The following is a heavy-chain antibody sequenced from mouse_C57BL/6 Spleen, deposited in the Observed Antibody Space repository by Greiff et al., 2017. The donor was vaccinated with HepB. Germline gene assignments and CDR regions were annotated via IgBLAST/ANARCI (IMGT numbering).Heavy chain of an antibody. Sequence: QVQLQQSGAELVRPGASVTLSCKASGYTFTDYEMHWVKQTPVHGLEWIGAIDPDTGGTDYNQKFKGKAILTADKSSSTAYMELRSLTSEDSAVYYCTRGWLDYAMDYWGQGTSVTVSS. CDR2: IDPDTGGT. CDR1: GYTFTDYE. CDR3: TRGWLDYAMDY. V-gene: IGHV1-15*01. J-gene: IGHJ4*01. D-gene: IGHD2-3*01.